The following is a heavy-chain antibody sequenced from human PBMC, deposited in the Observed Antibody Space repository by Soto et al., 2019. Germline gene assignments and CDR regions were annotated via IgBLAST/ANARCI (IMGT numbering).Heavy chain of an antibody. Sequence: QAQQQESGPGLVKPSGTLSLTCAMSSGSISGRDWWSWVRQSPGKGLDWLGEIYDSETTNYNPSRRGRVSMSVDDSKKQLPLTLRSVSAADTAVYYCARVMIRGFPPRWFDSWGQGVPVIVSS. V-gene: IGHV4-4*02. CDR3: ARVMIRGFPPRWFDS. D-gene: IGHD3-16*01. CDR1: SGSISGRDW. J-gene: IGHJ5*01. CDR2: IYDSETT.